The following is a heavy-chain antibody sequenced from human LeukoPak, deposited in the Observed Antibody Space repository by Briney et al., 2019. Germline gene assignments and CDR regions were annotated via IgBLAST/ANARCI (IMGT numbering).Heavy chain of an antibody. CDR2: IIPIFGTA. D-gene: IGHD2-2*01. J-gene: IGHJ6*02. CDR3: ARDDCSSTSCYVYSYYYGMDV. Sequence: SVKVSCKASGGTFSSYAISWVRQAPGQGLEWMGGIIPIFGTANYAQKFQGRVTITADESTSTAYMELSSLRSEDTAVYYCARDDCSSTSCYVYSYYYGMDVWGQGTTVTVSS. CDR1: GGTFSSYA. V-gene: IGHV1-69*13.